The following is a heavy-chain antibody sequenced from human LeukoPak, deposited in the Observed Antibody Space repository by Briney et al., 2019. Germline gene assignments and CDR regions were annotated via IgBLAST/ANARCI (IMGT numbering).Heavy chain of an antibody. D-gene: IGHD3-3*01. V-gene: IGHV3-7*01. CDR3: ARDHAFSYYYYYMDV. CDR2: INQDGSEK. J-gene: IGHJ6*03. Sequence: GGSLRLSCAASGFILSSYWMSWVRQAPGKGLEWVANINQDGSEKYYVDSVKGRFTISRDSAKNSLFLQMNSLRADDTAVYYCARDHAFSYYYYYMDVWGKGTTVTVSS. CDR1: GFILSSYW.